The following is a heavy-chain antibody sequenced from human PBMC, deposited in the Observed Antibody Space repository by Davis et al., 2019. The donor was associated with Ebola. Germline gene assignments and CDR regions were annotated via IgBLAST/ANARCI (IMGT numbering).Heavy chain of an antibody. D-gene: IGHD1-14*01. J-gene: IGHJ6*02. CDR1: GGTFSSYA. CDR2: IIPILGIA. CDR3: ARDIPEPGDCYYGMDV. V-gene: IGHV1-69*04. Sequence: SVPVSCKASGGTFSSYAISWVRQAPGQGLEWMGRIIPILGIANYAQKFQGRVMITADKSTSTAYMELSSLRSEDTAVYYCARDIPEPGDCYYGMDVWGQGTTVTVSS.